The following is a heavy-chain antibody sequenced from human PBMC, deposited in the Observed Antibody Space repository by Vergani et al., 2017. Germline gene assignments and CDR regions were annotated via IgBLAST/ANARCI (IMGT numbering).Heavy chain of an antibody. J-gene: IGHJ6*02. CDR1: GYTFSNYY. D-gene: IGHD1-26*01. V-gene: IGHV1-46*01. CDR2: INPSGGHT. Sequence: QVQVVQSGAEVKKSGASVKVSCKTSGYTFSNYYMHWVRQAPGQGLEWMGIINPSGGHTNYAQKFQGRVTMTRDTSTSTVYMELSSLRSDDTAVYYCARDPPVGATARYYYYYYGMDVWGQGTTVTVSS. CDR3: ARDPPVGATARYYYYYYGMDV.